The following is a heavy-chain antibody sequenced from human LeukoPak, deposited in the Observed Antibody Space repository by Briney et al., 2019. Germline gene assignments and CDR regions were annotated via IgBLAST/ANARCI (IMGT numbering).Heavy chain of an antibody. V-gene: IGHV3-33*01. D-gene: IGHD4-23*01. CDR2: IWYDGSNK. Sequence: GRSLRLSCAASGFTFSSYGMHWVRQAPGKGLEWVAVIWYDGSNKYYADSVKGRFTVSRDNSKNTLYLQMNSLRAEDTAVYYCARDRIGYGGNSVVGYWGQGTLVTVSS. CDR3: ARDRIGYGGNSVVGY. J-gene: IGHJ4*02. CDR1: GFTFSSYG.